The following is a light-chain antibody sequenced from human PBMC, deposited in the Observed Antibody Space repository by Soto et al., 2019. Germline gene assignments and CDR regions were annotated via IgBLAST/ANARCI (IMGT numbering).Light chain of an antibody. CDR1: SSDVGGYEY. Sequence: QSVLTQSASVSGSPGQSITISCTGTSSDVGGYEYVSWFQHHPGKAPKLIIYEVSHRPSGVSNRFSGYKSGNTASLVISGIKTEDEADYYCSSCVSTTSTLVFGGGTKLTVL. J-gene: IGLJ3*02. CDR2: EVS. CDR3: SSCVSTTSTLV. V-gene: IGLV2-14*01.